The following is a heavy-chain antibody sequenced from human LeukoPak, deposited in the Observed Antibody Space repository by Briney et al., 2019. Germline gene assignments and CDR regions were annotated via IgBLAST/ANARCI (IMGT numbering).Heavy chain of an antibody. CDR2: IYYSGST. CDR3: ARGIVVVRGAFDI. D-gene: IGHD3-22*01. Sequence: PSETLSLTCTVSGGSISSYYWSWIRQPPGKGLEWIGYIYYSGSTYYNPSLKSRVTISVDRSKNQFSLKLSSVTAADTAVYYCARGIVVVRGAFDIWGQGTMVTVSS. J-gene: IGHJ3*02. V-gene: IGHV4-59*12. CDR1: GGSISSYY.